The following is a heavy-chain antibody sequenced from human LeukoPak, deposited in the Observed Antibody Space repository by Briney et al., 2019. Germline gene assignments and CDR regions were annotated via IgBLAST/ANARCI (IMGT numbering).Heavy chain of an antibody. CDR2: VYCSGST. D-gene: IGHD1-1*01. Sequence: SETLSLTCTLSGGSLRSGSYYWRWLRPPPPKGLEWIGYVYCSGSTNSNPSLVSRVTILVDTSKNQFSLKLSSVTAADTAVYYCARNSATGLAYWGQGSLVTVSA. CDR3: ARNSATGLAY. J-gene: IGHJ4*02. V-gene: IGHV4-61*01. CDR1: GGSLRSGSYY.